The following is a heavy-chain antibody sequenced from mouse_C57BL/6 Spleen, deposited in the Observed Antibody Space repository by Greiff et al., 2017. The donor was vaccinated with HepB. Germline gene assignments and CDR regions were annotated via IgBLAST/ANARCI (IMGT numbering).Heavy chain of an antibody. CDR1: GYSFTDYN. Sequence: VQLQQSGPELVKPGASVKISCKASGYSFTDYNMNWVKQSNGKSLEWIGVINPNYGTTSYNQKFKGKATLTVDQSSSTAYMQLNSLTSEDSAVYYCARSGTTVVEPAWFAYWGQGTLVTVSA. V-gene: IGHV1-39*01. J-gene: IGHJ3*01. CDR2: INPNYGTT. D-gene: IGHD1-1*01. CDR3: ARSGTTVVEPAWFAY.